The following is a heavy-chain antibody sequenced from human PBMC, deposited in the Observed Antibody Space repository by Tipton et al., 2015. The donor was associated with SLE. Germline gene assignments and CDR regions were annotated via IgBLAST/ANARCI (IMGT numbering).Heavy chain of an antibody. CDR1: GFSFSHYG. J-gene: IGHJ4*02. CDR3: HLSYSSPMSVTDS. CDR2: IRNDGSIE. D-gene: IGHD6-13*01. V-gene: IGHV3-30*02. Sequence: GSLRLSCAASGFSFSHYGMHWVRQAPGKGLEWVAFIRNDGSIEYYADSVRGRFTISRDNSKSTLYLQMNSLRPEDTAIYYPHLSYSSPMSVTDSWGQGTLVTVSS.